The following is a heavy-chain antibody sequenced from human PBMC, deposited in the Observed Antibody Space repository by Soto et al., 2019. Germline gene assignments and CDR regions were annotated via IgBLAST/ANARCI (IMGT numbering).Heavy chain of an antibody. CDR3: ARRVRRDSRNWFDP. D-gene: IGHD6-13*01. Sequence: QLQLQESGPGLVKPSETLSLTCTVSGGSISSSSYYWGWIRQPPGKGLEWIGSIYYSGSTYYNPSLKSRVSISVDTSKNQFSLKLSSVTAADTAVYYCARRVRRDSRNWFDPWGQGTLVTVSS. CDR2: IYYSGST. CDR1: GGSISSSSYY. V-gene: IGHV4-39*01. J-gene: IGHJ5*02.